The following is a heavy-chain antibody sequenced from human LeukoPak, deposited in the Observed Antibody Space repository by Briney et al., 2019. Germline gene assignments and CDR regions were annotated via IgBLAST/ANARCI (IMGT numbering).Heavy chain of an antibody. D-gene: IGHD1-14*01. CDR3: ASEGIRDYYYYSMDV. CDR1: GGSISSYY. J-gene: IGHJ6*03. V-gene: IGHV4-4*07. Sequence: PSETLSLTCTVSGGSISSYYWSWIRQPAGKGLEWIGRLSSSGSSIHNPSLKSRLTMSVDTSKNQFSLKLSSVTAEDTAVYYCASEGIRDYYYYSMDVWGKGTTVTVSS. CDR2: LSSSGSS.